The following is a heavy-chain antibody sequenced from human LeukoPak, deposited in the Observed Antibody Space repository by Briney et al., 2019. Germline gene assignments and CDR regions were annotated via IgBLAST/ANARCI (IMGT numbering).Heavy chain of an antibody. J-gene: IGHJ4*02. CDR3: ARGGYIAAVYPRGVKPFDY. Sequence: SETLSLTCAVSGGSISRGGYSWSWIRQPPGKGLEWIGYFYYSGSTNYNPSLKSRVTISVDTSKNQFSLKLSSVTAADTAVYYCARGGYIAAVYPRGVKPFDYWGQGTLVTVSS. V-gene: IGHV4-30-4*07. D-gene: IGHD6-13*01. CDR1: GGSISRGGYS. CDR2: FYYSGST.